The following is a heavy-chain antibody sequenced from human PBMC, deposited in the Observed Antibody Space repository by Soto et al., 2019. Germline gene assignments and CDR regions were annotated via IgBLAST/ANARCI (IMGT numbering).Heavy chain of an antibody. CDR3: AKGERSHFDY. V-gene: IGHV3-23*01. D-gene: IGHD1-1*01. CDR1: GFTFSSYA. CDR2: ISGSGGST. Sequence: GGSLRLSCAASGFTFSSYAMSWVRQAPGKGLEWVSAISGSGGSTYYADSVKGRFTISRDNSKNTLYLQMNSLRAEDTAVYDWAKGERSHFDYWGQGTLVTVSS. J-gene: IGHJ4*02.